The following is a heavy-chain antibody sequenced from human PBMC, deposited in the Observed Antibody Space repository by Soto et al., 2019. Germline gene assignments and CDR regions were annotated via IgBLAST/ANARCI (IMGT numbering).Heavy chain of an antibody. Sequence: EVQLVESGGGLVKPGGSLRLSCAASGFTFSNACMSWVRQAPGKGLEWVGRIKSKADGGTTDYAAPVKVRFTSSRDDSKNTLYLQMNSPKTEDTAVYYSTTEVTVVWFREPWGQGTLVTVSS. CDR1: GFTFSNAC. V-gene: IGHV3-15*01. CDR3: TTEVTVVWFREP. J-gene: IGHJ5*02. D-gene: IGHD3-10*01. CDR2: IKSKADGGTT.